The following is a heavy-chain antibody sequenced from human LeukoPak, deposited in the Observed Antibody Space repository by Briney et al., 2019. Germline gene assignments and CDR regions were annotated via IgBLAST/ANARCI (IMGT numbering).Heavy chain of an antibody. CDR2: IKQDGSEK. J-gene: IGHJ4*02. CDR1: GFTFSSYW. Sequence: GGSLRLSCAASGFTFSSYWMSWVRQAPGKGLEWVANIKQDGSEKYYVDSVKGRFTISRDNAKNSLYLQMNSLRAEDTAVYYCARDRHGSGSYYTGNDYWGQGTLVTVSS. V-gene: IGHV3-7*01. CDR3: ARDRHGSGSYYTGNDY. D-gene: IGHD3-10*01.